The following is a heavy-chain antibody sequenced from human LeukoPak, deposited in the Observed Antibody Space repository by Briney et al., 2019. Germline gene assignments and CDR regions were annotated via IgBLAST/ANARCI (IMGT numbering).Heavy chain of an antibody. CDR2: AGNGNT. J-gene: IGHJ5*02. CDR3: ARGRGSLNWFDP. D-gene: IGHD3-16*01. Sequence: AGNGNTKYSQKFQGRVTITRDTSASTAYMELSSLRSEDTAVYYCARGRGSLNWFDPWGQGTLVTVSS. V-gene: IGHV1-3*01.